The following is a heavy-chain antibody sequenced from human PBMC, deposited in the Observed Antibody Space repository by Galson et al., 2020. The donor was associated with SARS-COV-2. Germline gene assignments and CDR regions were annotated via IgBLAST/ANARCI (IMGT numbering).Heavy chain of an antibody. Sequence: GESLKISCAASGLSLSNYDIHWVRQAPGKGLEWVAVIWSDGSNKYYADSVKGRFTISKDDSKNTLFLEMNSLRADDTAIYYCAREGSQYTYGSRPIFYFDYWGQGTLVTVSS. CDR1: GLSLSNYD. CDR2: IWSDGSNK. J-gene: IGHJ4*02. V-gene: IGHV3-33*01. D-gene: IGHD5-18*01. CDR3: AREGSQYTYGSRPIFYFDY.